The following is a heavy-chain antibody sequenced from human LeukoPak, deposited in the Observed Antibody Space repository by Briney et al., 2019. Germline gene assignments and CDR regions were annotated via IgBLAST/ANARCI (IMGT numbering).Heavy chain of an antibody. CDR3: AKVRGYSYPNWFDP. V-gene: IGHV3-23*01. CDR2: ISGSGGST. CDR1: GFTFSSYE. Sequence: PGGSLRLSCAASGFTFSSYEMNWVRQAPGKGLEWVSAISGSGGSTYYADSVKGRFTISRDNSKNTLYLQMNSLRAEDTAVYYCAKVRGYSYPNWFDPWGQGTLVTVSS. J-gene: IGHJ5*02. D-gene: IGHD5-18*01.